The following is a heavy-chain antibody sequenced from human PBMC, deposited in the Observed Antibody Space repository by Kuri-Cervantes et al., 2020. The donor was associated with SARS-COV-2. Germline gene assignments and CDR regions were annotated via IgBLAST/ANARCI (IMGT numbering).Heavy chain of an antibody. CDR3: AGHALEYSSSPTDFQH. V-gene: IGHV4-39*01. J-gene: IGHJ1*01. D-gene: IGHD6-6*01. CDR1: GGSISSSSYY. Sequence: SETLSLTCTVSGGSISSSSYYWGWIRQPPGKGLEWIGSIYYSGSTYYNPSLKSRVTISVDTSKNQFSLKLSSVTAADTAVYYCAGHALEYSSSPTDFQHWGQGTLVTVSS. CDR2: IYYSGST.